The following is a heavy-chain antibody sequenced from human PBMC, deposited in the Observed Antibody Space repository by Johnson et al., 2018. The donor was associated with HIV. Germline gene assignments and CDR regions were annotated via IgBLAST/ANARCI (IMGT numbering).Heavy chain of an antibody. V-gene: IGHV3-9*01. J-gene: IGHJ3*02. D-gene: IGHD6-13*01. CDR2: ISWNSCSI. Sequence: VQLVESGGGLVQPGRSLRLSCAASGFTFDDYAMHWVRQAPGKGLEWVSGISWNSCSIGYAASVKGRFTISRDNAKNSLYLQMNSLRAEDTALYYCAKDRKGSSSWLRSGVAFDIWGQGTMVTVSS. CDR1: GFTFDDYA. CDR3: AKDRKGSSSWLRSGVAFDI.